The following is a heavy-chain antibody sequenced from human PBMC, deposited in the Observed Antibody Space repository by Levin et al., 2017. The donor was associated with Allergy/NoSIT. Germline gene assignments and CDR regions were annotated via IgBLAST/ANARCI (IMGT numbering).Heavy chain of an antibody. V-gene: IGHV1-3*01. CDR1: GFTFTSYS. CDR3: AREYYYGTDVYDYYYYGMDV. J-gene: IGHJ6*02. D-gene: IGHD3-10*01. CDR2: VNGGDGNA. Sequence: PWASVKVSCKASGFTFTSYSVHWVRRAPGHRLEYMGWVNGGDGNAKYSQKFQGKITLSRDTSATTAYMEVSSLRSEDTAVYYCAREYYYGTDVYDYYYYGMDVWGQGTTVTVS.